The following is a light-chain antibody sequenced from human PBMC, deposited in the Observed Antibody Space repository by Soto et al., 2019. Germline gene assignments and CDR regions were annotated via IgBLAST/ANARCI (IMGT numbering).Light chain of an antibody. CDR1: SSNIASNT. CDR3: ASWDDSLNGHV. Sequence: QSALTQPPSASGTPGQRVTVSCSGSSSNIASNTVNWYQQLPGTAPKLLIYSNDQRPSGVPDRFSASKSGTSASLAISGLQSEDEADYHCASWDDSLNGHVFGTGTKVTVL. J-gene: IGLJ1*01. CDR2: SND. V-gene: IGLV1-44*01.